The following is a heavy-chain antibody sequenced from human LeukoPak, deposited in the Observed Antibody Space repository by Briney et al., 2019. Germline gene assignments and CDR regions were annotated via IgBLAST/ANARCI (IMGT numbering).Heavy chain of an antibody. Sequence: SETLSLTCTVAGGSISSYYWSWIRQPPGKGLEWIGYIYYSGSTNYNPSLKSRVTISVDTSKNQFSLKLSPVTAADTAVYYCARRGGYERGFDYWGQGTLVTVSS. D-gene: IGHD5-12*01. CDR1: GGSISSYY. V-gene: IGHV4-59*01. CDR2: IYYSGST. CDR3: ARRGGYERGFDY. J-gene: IGHJ4*02.